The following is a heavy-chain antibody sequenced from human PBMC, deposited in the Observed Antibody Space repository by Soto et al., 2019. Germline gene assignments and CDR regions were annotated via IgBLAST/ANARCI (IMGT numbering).Heavy chain of an antibody. V-gene: IGHV3-23*01. CDR3: PKHPDLREKVGCLAP. Sequence: GGSLRLSCAAAEFTFSNYAMSWVRQAPGKGLEWVSAISYGGGTTYYADSVKGRFTISRDNSKNTLYLQMNSLRAGETVVFYCPKHPDLREKVGCLAPGGKGTSVTVST. J-gene: IGHJ5*02. CDR1: EFTFSNYA. D-gene: IGHD1-26*01. CDR2: ISYGGGTT.